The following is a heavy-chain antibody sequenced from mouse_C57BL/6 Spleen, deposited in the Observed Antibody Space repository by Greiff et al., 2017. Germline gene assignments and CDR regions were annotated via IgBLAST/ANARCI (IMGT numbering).Heavy chain of an antibody. CDR2: IDPSDSYT. Sequence: QVQLQQPGAELVMPGASVKLSCKASGYTFTSYWMHWVKQRPGQGLEWIGEIDPSDSYTNYNQKFKGKSTLTVDKSSSTAYMQLSSLTSEDSAVYYCARYSVYSFDYWGQGTTLTVSS. J-gene: IGHJ2*01. CDR3: ARYSVYSFDY. D-gene: IGHD2-12*01. V-gene: IGHV1-69*01. CDR1: GYTFTSYW.